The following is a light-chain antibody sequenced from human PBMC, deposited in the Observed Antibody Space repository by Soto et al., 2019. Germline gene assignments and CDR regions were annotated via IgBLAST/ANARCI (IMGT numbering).Light chain of an antibody. J-gene: IGLJ2*01. CDR3: SSYSTTITRVV. V-gene: IGLV2-14*01. Sequence: QSALTQPASVSGSPGQSITISCTGTSSDVGGYNYVSWYQQHPGKAPKVLIYEVSNRPSGVSNRFSGSKSGNTASLTISGLQAEDEADYYCSSYSTTITRVVFGGGTKVTVL. CDR2: EVS. CDR1: SSDVGGYNY.